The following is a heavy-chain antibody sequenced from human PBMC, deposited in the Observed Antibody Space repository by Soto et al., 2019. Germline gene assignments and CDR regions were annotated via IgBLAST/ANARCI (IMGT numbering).Heavy chain of an antibody. J-gene: IGHJ4*02. CDR3: AAGVVITSFDY. CDR1: GGSISSYY. D-gene: IGHD3-22*01. CDR2: IYYSGST. V-gene: IGHV4-59*12. Sequence: SETLSLTWTVPGGSISSYYWSWIRQPPGKGLEWIGYIYYSGSTCYNPSLKSRVTILVDRSKNQFSLKLSSVTAADTAVYYCAAGVVITSFDYWGKGTLVTVSS.